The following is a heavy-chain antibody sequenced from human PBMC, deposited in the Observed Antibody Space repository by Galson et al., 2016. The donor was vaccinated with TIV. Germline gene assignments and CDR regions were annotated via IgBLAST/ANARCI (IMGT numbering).Heavy chain of an antibody. Sequence: QSGAEVKKPGESLRISCKGSGYSFTNYWISWVRQMPGKGLEWMGKIDPGDSYTNYSPAFQGHVSISADKSINTAYLQWSGLKASDTAMYYCAISLAVPGSMKAGRRREIDVWGHGTTVTVSS. D-gene: IGHD2/OR15-2a*01. J-gene: IGHJ6*02. CDR2: IDPGDSYT. V-gene: IGHV5-10-1*01. CDR1: GYSFTNYW. CDR3: AISLAVPGSMKAGRRREIDV.